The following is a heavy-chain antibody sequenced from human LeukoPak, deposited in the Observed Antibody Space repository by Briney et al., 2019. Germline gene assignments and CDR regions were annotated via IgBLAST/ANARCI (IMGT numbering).Heavy chain of an antibody. CDR3: AKDPNGDYVGAFDM. Sequence: PGGSLRPSCAASGLTLSAYALVWVRQAPGKGLEWVSAITGSGAGTYYADSVKGRFTISRDNSNNMLYLQMNSLRAEDTALYYCAKDPNGDYVGAFDMWGPGTMVVVSS. V-gene: IGHV3-23*01. D-gene: IGHD4-17*01. CDR1: GLTLSAYA. J-gene: IGHJ3*02. CDR2: ITGSGAGT.